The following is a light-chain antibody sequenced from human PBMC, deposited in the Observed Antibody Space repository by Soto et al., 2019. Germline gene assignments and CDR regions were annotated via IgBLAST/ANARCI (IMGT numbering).Light chain of an antibody. CDR3: QQYNSYPHT. CDR2: ATS. J-gene: IGKJ4*01. Sequence: IQITQSPSSLSAFVGGGVAISCRASQNTSAWLSWYQRTPEKAPESMIYATSGLQSGGPSRFSGSGPETEFSLTIRSLQPEDFATYYCQQYNSYPHTFGGGTTVDIK. V-gene: IGKV1D-16*01. CDR1: QNTSAW.